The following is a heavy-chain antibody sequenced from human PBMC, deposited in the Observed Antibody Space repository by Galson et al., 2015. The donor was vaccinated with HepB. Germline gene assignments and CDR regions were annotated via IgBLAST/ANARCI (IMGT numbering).Heavy chain of an antibody. V-gene: IGHV4-38-2*02. CDR3: ARDGGLLWFGELMGGWFDP. CDR1: GYSISSGYY. Sequence: ETLSLTCTVSGYSISSGYYWGWIRQPPGKGLEWIGSIYHSGSTYYNPSLKSRVTISVDTSKNQFSLKLSSVTAADTAVYYCARDGGLLWFGELMGGWFDPWGQGTLVTVSS. J-gene: IGHJ5*02. CDR2: IYHSGST. D-gene: IGHD3-10*01.